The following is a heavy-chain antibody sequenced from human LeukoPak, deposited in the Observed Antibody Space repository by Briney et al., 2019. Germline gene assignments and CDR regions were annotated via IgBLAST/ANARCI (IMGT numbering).Heavy chain of an antibody. CDR2: INPNSGGT. CDR1: GYTFTGYY. Sequence: GASVKVSCKASGYTFTGYYMHWVRQAPGQGLEWMGWINPNSGGTNYAQKFQGRVTMTRDTSISTAYMELSRLRSDDTAVYYCARTENYYDSSGYPDYWGQGTQVTVSS. CDR3: ARTENYYDSSGYPDY. V-gene: IGHV1-2*02. D-gene: IGHD3-22*01. J-gene: IGHJ4*02.